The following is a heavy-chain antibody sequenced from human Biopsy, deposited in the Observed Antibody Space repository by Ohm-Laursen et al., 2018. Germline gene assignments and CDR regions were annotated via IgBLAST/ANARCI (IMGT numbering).Heavy chain of an antibody. D-gene: IGHD2-2*01. CDR2: INYRGNT. CDR3: ARDKITYCTSTSCDYFGMDV. V-gene: IGHV4-59*01. CDR1: GGPIDSYY. Sequence: SETLSLTCTVSGGPIDSYYWSWIRQPPGKALEWIASINYRGNTNYNPSLKSRVTMSAHTSTNQFSLKLTSVTAADTAVYYCARDKITYCTSTSCDYFGMDVWGQGTTVTVSS. J-gene: IGHJ6*02.